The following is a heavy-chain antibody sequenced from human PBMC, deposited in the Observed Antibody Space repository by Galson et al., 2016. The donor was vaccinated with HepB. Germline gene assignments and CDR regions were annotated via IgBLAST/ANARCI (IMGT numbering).Heavy chain of an antibody. V-gene: IGHV3-9*01. CDR1: GFTFGDYA. J-gene: IGHJ6*02. Sequence: SLRLSCAASGFTFGDYAVHWVRQAPGKGLEWVSGISWNSGSIDFADSVKGRFTISRDNAKNSLYLQMNSLRTEDTALYYCTKDTRPRMAPRSDSICGMDVWGQGTTVTVSS. D-gene: IGHD4-11*01. CDR3: TKDTRPRMAPRSDSICGMDV. CDR2: ISWNSGSI.